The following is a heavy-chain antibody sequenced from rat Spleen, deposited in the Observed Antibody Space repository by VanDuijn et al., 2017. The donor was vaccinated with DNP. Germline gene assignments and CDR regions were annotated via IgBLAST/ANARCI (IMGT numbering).Heavy chain of an antibody. D-gene: IGHD1-4*01. V-gene: IGHV5-7*01. J-gene: IGHJ3*01. CDR3: ATSPGPNWFAY. CDR2: ISYDGSGT. CDR1: GFTFSDYN. Sequence: EVQLVESGGGLVQPGRSLKLSCAATGFTFSDYNMAWVRQAPKKGLEWVATISYDGSGTYYRDSVKGRFTISRDNTNHTLYLQMDSLRSEDTATYYCATSPGPNWFAYWGQGTLVTVSS.